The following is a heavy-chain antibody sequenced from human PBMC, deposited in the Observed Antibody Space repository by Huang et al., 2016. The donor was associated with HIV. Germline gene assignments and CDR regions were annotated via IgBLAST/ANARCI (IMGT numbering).Heavy chain of an antibody. CDR1: GYSFTRQW. Sequence: EVQLVQSGAEMKRPGESLKISCTVSGYSFTRQWIGWVRQMPGKGPEWRGIIDPGYSDVKYSPTFQGQVTISADNSISTAYLQWKSLKVSDTAMYFCARPPTYSDDGGYYIDAFGVWGRGTMVTVS. CDR2: IDPGYSDV. D-gene: IGHD2-21*02. V-gene: IGHV5-51*03. CDR3: ARPPTYSDDGGYYIDAFGV. J-gene: IGHJ3*01.